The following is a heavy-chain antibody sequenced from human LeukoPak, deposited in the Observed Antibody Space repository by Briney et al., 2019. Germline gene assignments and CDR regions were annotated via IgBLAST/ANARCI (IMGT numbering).Heavy chain of an antibody. D-gene: IGHD3-22*01. J-gene: IGHJ4*02. CDR1: GVSISRSSYY. Sequence: PSETLSLTCTVSGVSISRSSYYWGWIRQPPGKGLEWIGSLYYRGTTYYNPSLKSRVTISLDASKNQFSLKLTSVSAADTAVYYCACSGGYYSHFDYWGQGTLVPVSS. V-gene: IGHV4-39*07. CDR2: LYYRGTT. CDR3: ACSGGYYSHFDY.